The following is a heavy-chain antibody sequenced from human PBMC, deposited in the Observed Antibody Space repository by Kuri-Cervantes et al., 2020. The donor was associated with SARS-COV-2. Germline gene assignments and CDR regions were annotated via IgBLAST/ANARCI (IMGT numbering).Heavy chain of an antibody. J-gene: IGHJ4*02. D-gene: IGHD2-15*01. CDR1: GTTFSSYG. V-gene: IGHV3-21*01. CDR3: ARDRGYCSGGGCYSTGFSFDY. Sequence: LSLTCAASGTTFSSYGMTWVRQAPGKGLEWVSSISSSSDYIYYADSVKGRFTVSRDNAENSLYLQMNSLRAGDTAVYYCARDRGYCSGGGCYSTGFSFDYWGQGALVTVSS. CDR2: ISSSSDYI.